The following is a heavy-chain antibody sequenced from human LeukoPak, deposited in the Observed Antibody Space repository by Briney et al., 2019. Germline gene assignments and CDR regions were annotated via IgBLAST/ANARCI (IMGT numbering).Heavy chain of an antibody. Sequence: GGSLRLSCAASGFTFSSYEMNWVRQAPGKGLEWVSSISSTSTYIYYADSLKGRFTISRDNAKNSLYLQMNSLRAEDTAVYYCARGVGYYDSSSYYYGGAFDIWGQGTMVTVSS. CDR1: GFTFSSYE. J-gene: IGHJ3*02. CDR3: ARGVGYYDSSSYYYGGAFDI. D-gene: IGHD3-22*01. CDR2: ISSTSTYI. V-gene: IGHV3-21*01.